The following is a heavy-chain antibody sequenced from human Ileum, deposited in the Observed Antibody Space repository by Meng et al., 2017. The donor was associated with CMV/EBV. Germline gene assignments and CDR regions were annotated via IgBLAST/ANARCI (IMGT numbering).Heavy chain of an antibody. CDR1: GFTFSSYG. V-gene: IGHV3-30*19. CDR2: ISYDGSNK. CDR3: ARDWEFLGSGSYPDY. D-gene: IGHD1-26*01. Sequence: GESLKISCAASGFTFSSYGMNWVRQAPGKGLEWVAVISYDGSNKYYADSVKGRFTISRDNSKNTLYLQMNSLRAEDTAVYYCARDWEFLGSGSYPDYWGQGTLVTVSS. J-gene: IGHJ4*02.